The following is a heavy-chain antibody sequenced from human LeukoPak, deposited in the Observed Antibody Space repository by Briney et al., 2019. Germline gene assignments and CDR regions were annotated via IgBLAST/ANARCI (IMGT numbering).Heavy chain of an antibody. D-gene: IGHD4-17*01. CDR1: GYDFSTKW. J-gene: IGHJ5*02. CDR3: ARLAPDYADYWFDP. Sequence: GESLKISCQTSGYDFSTKWIGWVRQMPGKGLEWMGIIYPLDSITRYSLPFQGHVTISADTSINTAYLQWTSLKPSDTAIYYCARLAPDYADYWFDPWGQGTLVTVSS. V-gene: IGHV5-51*01. CDR2: IYPLDSIT.